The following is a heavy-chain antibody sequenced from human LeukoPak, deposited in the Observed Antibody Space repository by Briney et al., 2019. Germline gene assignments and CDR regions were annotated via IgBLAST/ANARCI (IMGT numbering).Heavy chain of an antibody. J-gene: IGHJ4*02. V-gene: IGHV4-39*01. CDR3: ARSTSGSYFWADK. Sequence: PSGTLSLTCTVSGDSITSTTYYWGWIRQSPGKGLEWIGSIYYSGTTYYNPSLRSRVTISVDTSKSQFSLKLTSVTAADTAVYYCARSTSGSYFWADKWGQGTLVTVSS. CDR1: GDSITSTTYY. CDR2: IYYSGTT. D-gene: IGHD1-26*01.